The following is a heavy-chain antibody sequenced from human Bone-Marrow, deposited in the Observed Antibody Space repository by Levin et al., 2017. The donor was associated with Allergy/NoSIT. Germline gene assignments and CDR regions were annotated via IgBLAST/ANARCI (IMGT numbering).Heavy chain of an antibody. Sequence: GESLKISCTASGFSFGTYWMSWVRQAPGKGLEWVANIKSDGSQKYYVDSVRGRFTISRDNARNSLYLQMDSLRAEDTAVFYCTKEDYGGFDYWGQGALVTVSS. CDR2: IKSDGSQK. D-gene: IGHD4-23*01. J-gene: IGHJ4*02. CDR3: TKEDYGGFDY. V-gene: IGHV3-7*01. CDR1: GFSFGTYW.